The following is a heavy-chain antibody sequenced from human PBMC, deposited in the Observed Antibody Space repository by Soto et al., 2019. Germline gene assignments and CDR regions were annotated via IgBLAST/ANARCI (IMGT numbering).Heavy chain of an antibody. CDR1: GGSISSGGYH. CDR3: ARGEWESYYHDY. D-gene: IGHD1-26*01. CDR2: LYYDGGT. Sequence: QVQLQESGPGLVKPSQILSLTCTVSGGSISSGGYHWTWIRQPPGKGLEWIGYLYYDGGTFYHPSLKSRITISADRSQNQFSLRLTSVTAADTAVYYCARGEWESYYHDYWGQGTLVTVSS. V-gene: IGHV4-31*03. J-gene: IGHJ4*02.